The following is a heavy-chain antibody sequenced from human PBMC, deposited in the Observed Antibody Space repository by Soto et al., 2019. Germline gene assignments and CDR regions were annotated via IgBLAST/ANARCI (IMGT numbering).Heavy chain of an antibody. J-gene: IGHJ4*02. CDR3: AGDYLGVPHRVIDY. CDR2: IWYDGSNK. V-gene: IGHV3-33*01. Sequence: QVQLVESGGGVVQPGRSLRLSCAASGFTFSSYGTHWVRQAPGKGLEWVAVIWYDGSNKYYADSVKGRFTISRDNSKNTLYLQMNCLRAEDTAVYDCAGDYLGVPHRVIDYWGQGTLVTVSS. CDR1: GFTFSSYG. D-gene: IGHD3-3*01.